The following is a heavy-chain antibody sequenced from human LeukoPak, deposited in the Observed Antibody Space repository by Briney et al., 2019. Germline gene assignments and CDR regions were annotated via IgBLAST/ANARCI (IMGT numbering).Heavy chain of an antibody. V-gene: IGHV4-34*01. CDR3: AREEGVEKLSFGLVIYYYYYMDV. CDR2: INHSGST. D-gene: IGHD3/OR15-3a*01. Sequence: SETLSLTCGVYGGSFSGYYWSWIRQPPGKGLEWIGEINHSGSTNYNPSLKSRVTISVDTSKNQFSLKLSSVTAADTAVYYCAREEGVEKLSFGLVIYYYYYMDVWGKGTTVTISS. CDR1: GGSFSGYY. J-gene: IGHJ6*03.